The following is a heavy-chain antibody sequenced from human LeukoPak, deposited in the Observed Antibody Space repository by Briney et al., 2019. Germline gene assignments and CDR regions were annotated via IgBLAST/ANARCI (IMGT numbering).Heavy chain of an antibody. CDR2: IYYSGNT. Sequence: SETLSLTCTVSGGSIFSSNSYWGWIRQPPGKGLEWIGSIYYSGNTYYNASLKSRVTISVDTSKNQFSLKLNSVTAADTAVYYCARGWRYSGSRTTSGRYFDYWGQGTLVTVSS. CDR1: GGSIFSSNSY. V-gene: IGHV4-39*01. CDR3: ARGWRYSGSRTTSGRYFDY. D-gene: IGHD1-26*01. J-gene: IGHJ4*02.